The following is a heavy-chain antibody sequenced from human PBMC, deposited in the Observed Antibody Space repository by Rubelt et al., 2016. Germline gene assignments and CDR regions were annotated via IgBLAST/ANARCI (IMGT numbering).Heavy chain of an antibody. CDR3: ARDVNSWYYFDY. Sequence: EVQLVESGGGLIQPGGSLRLACRASGFTVSSNYMNWVRQAPGKGLEWVSSISSSSSSIYYADSVKGRFTISRDSAKNSLYLQMNSLRAEETAGYYCARDVNSWYYFDYWGQGTLVTVSS. J-gene: IGHJ4*02. V-gene: IGHV3-21*01. CDR1: GFTVSSNY. CDR2: ISSSSSSI. D-gene: IGHD6-13*01.